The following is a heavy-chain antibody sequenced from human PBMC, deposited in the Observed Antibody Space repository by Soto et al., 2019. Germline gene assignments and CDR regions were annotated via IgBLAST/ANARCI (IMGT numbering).Heavy chain of an antibody. CDR2: IYYSGST. D-gene: IGHD3-22*01. Sequence: PSETLSLTCTVSGDSIRSGNHYWSWIRQPPGKGLEWIGYIYYSGSTYYSPSLKSRVTISVDTSKNQFSLKLNSVTAADTAVYYCARGVHYDSSGYYYFYWGQGTLVTVSS. J-gene: IGHJ4*02. CDR1: GDSIRSGNHY. CDR3: ARGVHYDSSGYYYFY. V-gene: IGHV4-30-4*01.